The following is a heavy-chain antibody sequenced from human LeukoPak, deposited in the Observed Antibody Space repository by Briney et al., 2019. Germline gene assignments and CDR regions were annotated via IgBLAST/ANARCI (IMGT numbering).Heavy chain of an antibody. V-gene: IGHV3-23*01. D-gene: IGHD3-22*01. CDR1: GFTFSTYA. J-gene: IGHJ4*02. CDR2: ISSSGSST. CDR3: AKNSVRSGYYYGY. Sequence: GGSLRLSCAASGFTFSTYAMSWVRQAPGKGLEWVSSISSSGSSTYYADSVKGRFTISRDNSKDTLYLQMNSLRAEDTAVYYCAKNSVRSGYYYGYWGQGTLVTASS.